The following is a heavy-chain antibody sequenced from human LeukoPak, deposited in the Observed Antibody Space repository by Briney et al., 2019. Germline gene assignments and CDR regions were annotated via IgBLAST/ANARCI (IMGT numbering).Heavy chain of an antibody. Sequence: SETLTLTCTASGCSISSYYWSWIRQPPGKGLEWIGYIYYSGSTNYIPSLKSRVTISVDTSKNQFSLKLSSVTAADTAVYYCARGVLGMDVWGQGTTVTVSS. V-gene: IGHV4-59*01. CDR3: ARGVLGMDV. CDR1: GCSISSYY. CDR2: IYYSGST. J-gene: IGHJ6*02.